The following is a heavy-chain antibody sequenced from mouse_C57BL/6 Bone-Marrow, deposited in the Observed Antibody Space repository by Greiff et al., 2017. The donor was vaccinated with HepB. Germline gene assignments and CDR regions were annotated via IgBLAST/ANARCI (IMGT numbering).Heavy chain of an antibody. Sequence: EVQLQQSGAELVRPGASVKLSCTASGFNIKDDYMHWVKQRPEQGLEWIGWIDPENGDTEYASKFQGKATITADTSSNTAYLQLSSLTSEDTAVYYCTATGVADFDYGGQGTTLPVSS. D-gene: IGHD1-1*02. J-gene: IGHJ2*01. V-gene: IGHV14-4*01. CDR2: IDPENGDT. CDR1: GFNIKDDY. CDR3: TATGVADFDY.